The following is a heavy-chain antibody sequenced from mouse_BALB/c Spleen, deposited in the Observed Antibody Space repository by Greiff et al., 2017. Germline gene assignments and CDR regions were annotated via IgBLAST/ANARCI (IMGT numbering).Heavy chain of an antibody. CDR1: GFSLTSYG. Sequence: QVQLKESGPGLVAPSQSLSITCTVSGFSLTSYGVHWVRQPPGKGPEWLGVIWAGGSTNYNSALMSRLSISKDNSKSQVFLKMNSLQTDDTAMYYGARDQGDGYSYAMDYWGQGTSVTVSS. CDR3: ARDQGDGYSYAMDY. D-gene: IGHD2-3*01. V-gene: IGHV2-9*02. J-gene: IGHJ4*01. CDR2: IWAGGST.